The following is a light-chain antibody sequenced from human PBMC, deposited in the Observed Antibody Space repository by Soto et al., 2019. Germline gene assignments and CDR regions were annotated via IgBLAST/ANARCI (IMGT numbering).Light chain of an antibody. CDR3: QSYDSSVSGWV. CDR1: SSNIGAGYD. V-gene: IGLV1-40*01. Sequence: QSVLTQPPSVSGAPGQRVTISCTGSSSNIGAGYDVHWYQQLPGTAPKLLIFGNNNRPSGVPDRFSGSKSGTSASLAITGRQAEDEAYYYCQSYDSSVSGWVFGGGTKLTVL. J-gene: IGLJ3*02. CDR2: GNN.